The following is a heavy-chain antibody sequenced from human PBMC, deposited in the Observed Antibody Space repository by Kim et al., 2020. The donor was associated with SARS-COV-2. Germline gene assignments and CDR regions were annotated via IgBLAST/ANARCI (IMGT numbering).Heavy chain of an antibody. CDR1: GFTFSSYA. V-gene: IGHV3-30*04. CDR3: ARAYGSGSHHYYYYYGMDV. D-gene: IGHD3-10*01. Sequence: GGSLRLSCAASGFTFSSYAMHWVRQAPGKGLEWVAVISYDGSNKYYADSVKGRFTISRDNSKNTLYLQMNSLRAEDTAVYYCARAYGSGSHHYYYYYGMDVWGQGTTVTVS. J-gene: IGHJ6*02. CDR2: ISYDGSNK.